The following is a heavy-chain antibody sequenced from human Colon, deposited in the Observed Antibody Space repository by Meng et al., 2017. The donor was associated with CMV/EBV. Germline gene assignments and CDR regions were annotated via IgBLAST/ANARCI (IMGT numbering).Heavy chain of an antibody. Sequence: GESLKISCAASGFTFSSYAMSWVRRAPGKGLEWVAKTNEDGSDKYYVDSVKGRFTIFRDNAKNSVYLQMNSLRAEDTAVYYCASTGPLYGLYFCYWGQGTLVTVSS. D-gene: IGHD2-8*01. CDR1: GFTFSSYA. CDR3: ASTGPLYGLYFCY. V-gene: IGHV3-7*01. CDR2: TNEDGSDK. J-gene: IGHJ4*02.